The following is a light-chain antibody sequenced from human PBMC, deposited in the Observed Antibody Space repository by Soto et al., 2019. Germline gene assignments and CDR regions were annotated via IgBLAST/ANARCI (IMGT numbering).Light chain of an antibody. CDR1: QSLVYSDGNTY. Sequence: VLTQTPLSSPVTLGQPASISCRSSQSLVYSDGNTYLSWLQQRPGQPPRLLIYQVSNRFSGVPDRFRGSGVGTDFTLKISRVEAEDVGVYSCIQFSLFPRTFGQGTKVEIK. CDR3: IQFSLFPRT. J-gene: IGKJ1*01. V-gene: IGKV2-24*01. CDR2: QVS.